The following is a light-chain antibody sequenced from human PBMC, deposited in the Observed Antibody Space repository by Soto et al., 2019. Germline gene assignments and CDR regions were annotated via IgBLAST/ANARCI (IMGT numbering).Light chain of an antibody. CDR2: DNN. CDR3: GTWDSSLSVYV. Sequence: QSALTQPPSVYAAPGQKVTISCSGSSSNIGNNYVSWYQQLPGTAPKLLIYDNNKRPSGIPDRFSGSKSGTSATLGITGLQTGDEADYYCGTWDSSLSVYVFGTGTKVTVL. J-gene: IGLJ1*01. V-gene: IGLV1-51*01. CDR1: SSNIGNNY.